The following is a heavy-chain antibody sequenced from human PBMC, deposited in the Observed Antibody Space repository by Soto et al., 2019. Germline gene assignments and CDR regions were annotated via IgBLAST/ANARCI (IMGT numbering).Heavy chain of an antibody. CDR1: GYTFTTFG. D-gene: IGHD2-2*01. Sequence: XASLKISGTGFGYTFTTFGISWVRQMPGKGLEWMGRIDPGDTYATYSPAFQGHVTISADKATSTAYLQWSSLKASDTAMYFCARIYCTTTTCDSWFDPWGQGTLVTGSS. CDR3: ARIYCTTTTCDSWFDP. CDR2: IDPGDTYA. J-gene: IGHJ5*02. V-gene: IGHV5-10-1*01.